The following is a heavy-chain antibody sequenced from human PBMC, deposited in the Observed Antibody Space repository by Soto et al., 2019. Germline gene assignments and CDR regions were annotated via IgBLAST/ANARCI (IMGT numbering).Heavy chain of an antibody. V-gene: IGHV3-9*01. J-gene: IGHJ3*02. CDR2: ISWNSGSI. D-gene: IGHD1-7*01. CDR1: GFTFDDYA. CDR3: AKDIDPTTSDAFDI. Sequence: DVQLVESGGGLVQPGRSLRLSCAASGFTFDDYAMHWVRQAPGKGLEWVSGISWNSGSIGYADSVKGRFTISRDNAKNSLYLQMNSLRAEDTALYYCAKDIDPTTSDAFDIWGQGTMVTVSS.